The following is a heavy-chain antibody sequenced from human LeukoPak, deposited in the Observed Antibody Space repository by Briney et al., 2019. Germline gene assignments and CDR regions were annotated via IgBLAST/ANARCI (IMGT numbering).Heavy chain of an antibody. J-gene: IGHJ6*02. Sequence: ASVKVSCKASGYTFTSYYMHWVRQAPGQGLEWMGIINPSGGSTSYAQKFQGRVTMTRDTSTSTVYMELSSLRSEDTAVYYCARPSVAATFYYYYGMDVWGQGTTVTVSS. V-gene: IGHV1-46*01. CDR1: GYTFTSYY. CDR2: INPSGGST. D-gene: IGHD2-15*01. CDR3: ARPSVAATFYYYYGMDV.